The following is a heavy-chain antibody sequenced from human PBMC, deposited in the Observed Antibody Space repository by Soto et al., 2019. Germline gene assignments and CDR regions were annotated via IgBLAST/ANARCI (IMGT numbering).Heavy chain of an antibody. CDR2: IIDSGAST. V-gene: IGHV3-23*01. CDR1: GFTFSSCA. Sequence: GGSLRLSCAASGFTFSSCAMGWVRQAPGKGLEWVSDIIDSGASTYYADSVMGRFTISRDNSKSTLYLQMNSLRAEDTALYYCAKGRSYYYYYGVDVWGQGTTVTVSS. CDR3: AKGRSYYYYYGVDV. J-gene: IGHJ6*02.